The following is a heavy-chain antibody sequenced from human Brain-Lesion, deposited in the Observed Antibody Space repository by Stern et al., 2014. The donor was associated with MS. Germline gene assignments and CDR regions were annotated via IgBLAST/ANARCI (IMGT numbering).Heavy chain of an antibody. CDR2: IHDSGST. CDR1: GGSISSSGYY. Sequence: QVQLVESGPGLVKPSQTLSLTCTVSGGSISSSGYYWSWIRQPADKGLEWIGRIHDSGSTYYNPSLKSRVPISMDTAQYQFSLKLPSVTAADTAVYYCATTRWDLFTWNWFDPWGQGTLVTVSS. J-gene: IGHJ5*02. CDR3: ATTRWDLFTWNWFDP. V-gene: IGHV4-61*02. D-gene: IGHD1-26*01.